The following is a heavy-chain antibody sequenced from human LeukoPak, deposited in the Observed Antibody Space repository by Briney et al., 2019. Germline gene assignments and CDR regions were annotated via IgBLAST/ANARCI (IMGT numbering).Heavy chain of an antibody. V-gene: IGHV1-2*02. CDR3: ARRYCSSTSCYPRFDY. Sequence: ASVKVSCKASGYTFTSYYMHWVRQAPGQGLEWMGWINPNSGGTNYAQKFQGRVTMTRDTSISTAYMELSRLRSDDTAVYYCARRYCSSTSCYPRFDYWGQGTLVTVSS. D-gene: IGHD2-2*01. CDR2: INPNSGGT. J-gene: IGHJ4*02. CDR1: GYTFTSYY.